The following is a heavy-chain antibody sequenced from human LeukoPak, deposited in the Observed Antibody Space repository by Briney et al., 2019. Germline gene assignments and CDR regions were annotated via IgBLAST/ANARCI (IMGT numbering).Heavy chain of an antibody. CDR3: ARLQISSSWYDVRLFDY. CDR2: INHSGST. J-gene: IGHJ4*02. V-gene: IGHV4-34*01. CDR1: GGSFSGYY. D-gene: IGHD6-13*01. Sequence: SETLSLTCAVYGGSFSGYYWSWIRQPPGKGLEWIGEINHSGSTNYNPSLKSRVTISVDTSKNQFSLKLSSVTAADTAVYYCARLQISSSWYDVRLFDYWGQGTLVTVSS.